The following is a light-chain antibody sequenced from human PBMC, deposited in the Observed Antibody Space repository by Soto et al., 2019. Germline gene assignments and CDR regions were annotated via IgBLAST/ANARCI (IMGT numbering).Light chain of an antibody. J-gene: IGLJ1*01. CDR3: QSYGTSLSGLYV. CDR1: SSNIGAGRD. V-gene: IGLV1-40*01. CDR2: ESN. Sequence: QLVLTQPPSVSGAPGQRVIISCTGSSSNIGAGRDVHWYRQFPGEAPKFLISESNHRPSGVPDRFSVSKSVASASLAITGLRPEDEGDYFCQSYGTSLSGLYVFGTGTKLTVL.